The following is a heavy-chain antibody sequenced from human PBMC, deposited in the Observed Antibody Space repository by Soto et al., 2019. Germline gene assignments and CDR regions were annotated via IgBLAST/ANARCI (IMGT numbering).Heavy chain of an antibody. CDR3: ASRGKYCDIGSGTDLDLDY. Sequence: EVQLFESGGGLVQPGGSLRLSCAASGFTFSSYAMCWVRQAPGKGLEWVSAISGSGGSTYSPDSVKGRFTISRDNSKDTLYLKMISLRAEDTAVYYCASRGKYCDIGSGTDLDLDYGGQGTLVTVSS. J-gene: IGHJ4*02. V-gene: IGHV3-23*01. CDR1: GFTFSSYA. D-gene: IGHD3-3*01. CDR2: ISGSGGST.